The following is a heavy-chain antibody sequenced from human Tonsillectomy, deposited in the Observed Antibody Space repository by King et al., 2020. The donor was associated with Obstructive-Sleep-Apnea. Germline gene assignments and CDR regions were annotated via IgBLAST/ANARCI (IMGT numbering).Heavy chain of an antibody. J-gene: IGHJ4*02. CDR3: ATSAPGS. CDR1: GGSITSYY. D-gene: IGHD3-10*01. V-gene: IGHV4-59*08. Sequence: VQLQESGPGLVKPSETLSLTCNVSGGSITSYYWSWIRQPPGKRLEWIGHIYYSGSTDYNPSLKSRVTISVDTSENQISLKVKSVTAADTAVYYCATSAPGSWGQGTLVTVSS. CDR2: IYYSGST.